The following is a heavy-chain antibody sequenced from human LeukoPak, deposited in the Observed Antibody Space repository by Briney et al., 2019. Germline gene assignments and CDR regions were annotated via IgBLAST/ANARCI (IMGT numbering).Heavy chain of an antibody. V-gene: IGHV5-51*01. CDR1: GYSFTNYW. D-gene: IGHD2-15*01. CDR3: ARSGRLGYCSGGSCFRWDY. Sequence: KPGESLKISCKVSGYSFTNYWIGWVRQMPGKGLEWMGIIYPDDSDTKYSPSFQGQVTISADKSISTAYLQWSSLKASDTAMYYCARSGRLGYCSGGSCFRWDYWGQGTLVTVSS. J-gene: IGHJ4*02. CDR2: IYPDDSDT.